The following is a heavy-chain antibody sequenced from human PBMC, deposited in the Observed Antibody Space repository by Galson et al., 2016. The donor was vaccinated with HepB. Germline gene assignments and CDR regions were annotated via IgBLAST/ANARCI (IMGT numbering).Heavy chain of an antibody. J-gene: IGHJ4*02. CDR3: AKNLDSGWHFPFDY. D-gene: IGHD3-22*01. V-gene: IGHV3-53*01. Sequence: SLRLSCAGSGFNVRSNYMNWVRQAPGKGLEWVSVIYSGCATSYADSVKGRFTMSRDTSNNTVFLQMNSLRTEDTAVYYCAKNLDSGWHFPFDYWGQGILVTVSS. CDR2: IYSGCAT. CDR1: GFNVRSNY.